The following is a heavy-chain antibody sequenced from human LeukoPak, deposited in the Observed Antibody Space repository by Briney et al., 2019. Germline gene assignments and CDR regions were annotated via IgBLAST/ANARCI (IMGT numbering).Heavy chain of an antibody. CDR1: GGSISSSSYY. Sequence: SETLSLTCTVSGGSISSSSYYWSWIRQPPGKGLEWIGEINHSGSTNYNPSLKSRVTISVDTSKNQFSLKLSSVTAADTAVYYCARLSNTDLDYWGQGTLVTVSS. J-gene: IGHJ4*02. D-gene: IGHD4-17*01. CDR2: INHSGST. CDR3: ARLSNTDLDY. V-gene: IGHV4-39*07.